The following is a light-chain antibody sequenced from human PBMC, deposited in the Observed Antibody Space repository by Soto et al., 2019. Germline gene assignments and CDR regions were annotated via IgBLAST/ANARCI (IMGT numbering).Light chain of an antibody. CDR3: CSFASDSIV. CDR2: QGS. Sequence: QSALTQPASVSGSPGQSFTISCTGASSEFATYNLVSWYQHHPGKAPKLVIFQGSRRPSGVSGRFSGSKSGNTASLTISGLQADDMADDYCCSFASDSIVFGTGTKLTVL. V-gene: IGLV2-23*03. J-gene: IGLJ1*01. CDR1: SSEFATYNL.